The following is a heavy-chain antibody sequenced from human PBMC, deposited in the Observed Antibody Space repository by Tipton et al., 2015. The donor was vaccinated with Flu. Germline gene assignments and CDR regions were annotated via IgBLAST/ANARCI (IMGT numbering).Heavy chain of an antibody. D-gene: IGHD7-27*01. CDR2: IYHSGSP. Sequence: LRLSCSVSGGSVGSGSYYWSWIRQPAGKGLEWIGNIYHSGSPYYNPSLKSRVTISVDTSKNQFSLKLSSVTAADTAVYYCARHVNWGSGYDHCGQGTLVTVSS. V-gene: IGHV4-61*09. CDR3: ARHVNWGSGYDH. CDR1: GGSVGSGSYY. J-gene: IGHJ4*02.